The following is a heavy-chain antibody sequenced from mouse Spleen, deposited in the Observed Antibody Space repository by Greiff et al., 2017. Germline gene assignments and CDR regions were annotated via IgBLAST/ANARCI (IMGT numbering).Heavy chain of an antibody. D-gene: IGHD1-1*01. CDR3: ARESLYYGSSYAMDY. V-gene: IGHV2-6*02. CDR2: IWSDGST. CDR1: GFSLTSYG. Sequence: VNLVESGPGLVAPSQSLSITCTVSGFSLTSYGVHWVRQPPGKGLEWLVVIWSDGSTTYNSALKSRLSISKDNSKSQVFLKMNSLQTDDTAMYYCARESLYYGSSYAMDYWGQGTSVTVSS. J-gene: IGHJ4*01.